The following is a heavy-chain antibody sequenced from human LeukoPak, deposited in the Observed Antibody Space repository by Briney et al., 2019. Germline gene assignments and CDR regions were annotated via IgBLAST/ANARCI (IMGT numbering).Heavy chain of an antibody. D-gene: IGHD3-10*01. CDR3: ARTKWFGEFSLDY. CDR2: IFPDDSDT. V-gene: IGHV5-51*01. Sequence: GESLKISCKGSGYSFPSYWIGWVRQMPGKGLEWMGIIFPDDSDTRYSPSFQGQVTISADKSITTAYLQWSGLKASDTAMYYCARTKWFGEFSLDYWGQGTLVTVSS. J-gene: IGHJ4*02. CDR1: GYSFPSYW.